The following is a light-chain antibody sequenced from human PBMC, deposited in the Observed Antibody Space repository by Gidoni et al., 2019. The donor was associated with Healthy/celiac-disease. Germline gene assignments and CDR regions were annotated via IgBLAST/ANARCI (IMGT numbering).Light chain of an antibody. V-gene: IGKV3-15*01. J-gene: IGKJ1*01. Sequence: EIVMTPSPATLSVSPGERATLSCRASQSVSSNLAWYQQKPGQAPRLLIYGASTRATGIPARFSGSGSGTEFTLTISSLQSEDFAVYYCQQYNNWISWTFGQGTKVEIK. CDR3: QQYNNWISWT. CDR2: GAS. CDR1: QSVSSN.